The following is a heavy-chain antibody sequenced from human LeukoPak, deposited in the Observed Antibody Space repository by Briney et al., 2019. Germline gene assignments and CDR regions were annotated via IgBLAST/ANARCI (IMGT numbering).Heavy chain of an antibody. J-gene: IGHJ4*02. V-gene: IGHV3-21*01. CDR3: ATSSSGRGY. CDR1: GFTFSSYS. Sequence: GGSLRLSCAASGFTFSSYSMSWVRQAPGKGLEWVSSIGSSSTYIYYADSVKGRFTISRDNAKNSLYLQMNSLRAEDTAVYYCATSSSGRGYWGQGTLVTVSS. CDR2: IGSSSTYI. D-gene: IGHD3-22*01.